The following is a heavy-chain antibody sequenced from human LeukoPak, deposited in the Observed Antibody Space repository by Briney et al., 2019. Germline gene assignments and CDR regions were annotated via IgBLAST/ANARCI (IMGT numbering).Heavy chain of an antibody. V-gene: IGHV3-21*01. D-gene: IGHD3-9*01. CDR1: GFTFSSYS. Sequence: GGSLRLSCAASGFTFSSYSMNWVRQAPGKGLEWFSSISSSSSYIYYAYSVKGRFTISRDNAKNSLYLQRSSLRAEDTAVYYCAIEWIVWYVYWGQGTLVTVSS. CDR2: ISSSSSYI. CDR3: AIEWIVWYVY. J-gene: IGHJ4*02.